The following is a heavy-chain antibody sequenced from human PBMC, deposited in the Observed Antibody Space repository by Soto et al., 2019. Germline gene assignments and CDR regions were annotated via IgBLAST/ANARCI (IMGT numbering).Heavy chain of an antibody. CDR3: AKDLPSGEGY. CDR1: GFTFSSYG. D-gene: IGHD2-15*01. J-gene: IGHJ4*02. CDR2: ISYDGSNK. Sequence: QVQLVESGGGVVQPGRSLRLSCAASGFTFSSYGMHWVRKAPGKGLEWVAVISYDGSNKYYADSVKGRFTISRDNSKNTLYLQMNSLRAEDTAVYYCAKDLPSGEGYWGQGTLVTVSS. V-gene: IGHV3-30*18.